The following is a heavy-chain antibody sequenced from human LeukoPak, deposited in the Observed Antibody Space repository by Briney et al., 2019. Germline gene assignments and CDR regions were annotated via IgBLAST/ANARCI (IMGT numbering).Heavy chain of an antibody. CDR2: ISWNSGSI. V-gene: IGHV3-9*01. J-gene: IGHJ3*02. CDR1: GFTFDDYA. CDR3: ARTGSSWPPPHDAFDI. Sequence: GRSLRLSCAASGFTFDDYAMHWVRQAPGKGLEWVSGISWNSGSIGYADSVKGRFTISRDNAKNSLYLQMNSLRAEDTAVYYCARTGSSWPPPHDAFDIWGQGTMVTVSS. D-gene: IGHD6-13*01.